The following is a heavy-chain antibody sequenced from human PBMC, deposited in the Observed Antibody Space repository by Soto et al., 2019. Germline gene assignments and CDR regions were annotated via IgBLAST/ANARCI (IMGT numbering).Heavy chain of an antibody. CDR1: XGSISSGGYY. Sequence: TLSLTCTVSXGSISSGGYYWSWIRQHPGKGLEWIGYIYYSGSTYYNPSLKSRVTISVDTSKNQFSLKLSSVTAADTAVYYCARVTIFANYYMDVWGKGTTVTVSS. D-gene: IGHD3-3*01. CDR3: ARVTIFANYYMDV. J-gene: IGHJ6*03. CDR2: IYYSGST. V-gene: IGHV4-31*03.